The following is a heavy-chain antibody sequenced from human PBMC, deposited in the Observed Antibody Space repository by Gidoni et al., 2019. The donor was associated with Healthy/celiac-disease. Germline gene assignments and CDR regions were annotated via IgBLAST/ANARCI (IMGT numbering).Heavy chain of an antibody. CDR2: ISGSGGST. CDR1: GFTFSSYA. CDR3: AKDPSLIYGSGNDAFDI. D-gene: IGHD3-10*01. J-gene: IGHJ3*02. V-gene: IGHV3-23*01. Sequence: EVQLLVSGGGLVQPGGSLRLSCAASGFTFSSYAMSWVRQAPGKGLEWVSAISGSGGSTYYADSVKGRFTISRDNSKNTLYLQMNSLRAEDTAVYYCAKDPSLIYGSGNDAFDIWGQGTMVTVSS.